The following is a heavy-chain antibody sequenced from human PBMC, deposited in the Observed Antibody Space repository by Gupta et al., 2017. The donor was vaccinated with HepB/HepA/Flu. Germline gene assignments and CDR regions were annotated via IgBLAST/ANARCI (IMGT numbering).Heavy chain of an antibody. CDR2: INPSGGAT. J-gene: IGHJ3*02. V-gene: IGHV1-46*01. CDR3: ARRVGATNRDAFDI. Sequence: QVQLVQSGAEVKKPGASVKVSCKASGYTFSTYYIHWVRQAPGQGLEWVGIINPSGGATRYGQKFQGRVTMTRDTSTSTVYMELSSLRSEDTAIYYCARRVGATNRDAFDIWGQGTLVTVSS. CDR1: GYTFSTYY. D-gene: IGHD1-26*01.